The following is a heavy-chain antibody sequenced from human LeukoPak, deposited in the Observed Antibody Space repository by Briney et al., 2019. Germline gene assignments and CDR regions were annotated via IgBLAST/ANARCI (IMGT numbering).Heavy chain of an antibody. Sequence: SETLSLTCTVSGGSISSYYWSWIRQPPGKGLEWIGYIYYTGTTNYNPSLKSRVTVSVDTSKNQFSLYLTSVTAADTAIYYCAKMRQAATGGPRYFDLWGRGTLVTVSS. CDR3: AKMRQAATGGPRYFDL. CDR2: IYYTGTT. J-gene: IGHJ2*01. D-gene: IGHD6-13*01. V-gene: IGHV4-59*01. CDR1: GGSISSYY.